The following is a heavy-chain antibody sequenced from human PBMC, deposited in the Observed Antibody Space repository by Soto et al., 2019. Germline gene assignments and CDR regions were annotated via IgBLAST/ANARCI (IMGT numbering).Heavy chain of an antibody. CDR2: IWHDGKNK. Sequence: QVQVVESGGGVVQPGRSLRLSCAASGFTFSSFGMHWVRQAPGKGLGRVAVIWHDGKNKYYADSAKGRFTISRDNSKNTLYLQMNSRRAEYPAVYYCAGDPGPDEAMDYWGQGTLGTVSS. CDR1: GFTFSSFG. V-gene: IGHV3-33*01. CDR3: AGDPGPDEAMDY. J-gene: IGHJ4*02.